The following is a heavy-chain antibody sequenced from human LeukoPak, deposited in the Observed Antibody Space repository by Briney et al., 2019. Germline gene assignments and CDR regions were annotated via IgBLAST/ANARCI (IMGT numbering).Heavy chain of an antibody. J-gene: IGHJ4*02. CDR2: INHSGST. D-gene: IGHD4-17*01. CDR1: GGSFSGYH. Sequence: SETLSLTCAVYGGSFSGYHWSWIRQPPGKGLEWFGEINHSGSTNYNPSLKSRVTISVDTSKNQFSLKLSSVTAADTAVYYCARGRSWYGDSYFDYWGQGTLVTVSS. CDR3: ARGRSWYGDSYFDY. V-gene: IGHV4-34*01.